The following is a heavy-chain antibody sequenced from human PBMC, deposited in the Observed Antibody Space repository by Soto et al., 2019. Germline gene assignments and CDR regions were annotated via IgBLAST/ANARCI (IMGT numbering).Heavy chain of an antibody. CDR3: ARTLSGGFDY. Sequence: SETLSLTCTVSGDSLTRNYWSWIRQSPGKGLEWLAFIHNGRTTNYNPSLVGRVSISVDTSKGQLSLNLNSVTAADTAVYYCARTLSGGFDYWGQGTLVTVSS. V-gene: IGHV4-59*01. CDR2: IHNGRTT. J-gene: IGHJ4*02. CDR1: GDSLTRNY.